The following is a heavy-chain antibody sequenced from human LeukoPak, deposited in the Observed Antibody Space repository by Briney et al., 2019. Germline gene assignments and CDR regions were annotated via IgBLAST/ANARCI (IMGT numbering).Heavy chain of an antibody. CDR2: IIPILGIA. V-gene: IGHV1-69*04. CDR1: GGTFSSYA. J-gene: IGHJ3*02. CDR3: ARDAKANAFDI. Sequence: GASVKVSCKASGGTFSSYAISWVRQAPGQGLEWMGRIIPILGIANYAQKFQGRVTITADKSTSTAYMELSSLRSEDTAMYYCARDAKANAFDIWGQGTMVTVSS. D-gene: IGHD2-15*01.